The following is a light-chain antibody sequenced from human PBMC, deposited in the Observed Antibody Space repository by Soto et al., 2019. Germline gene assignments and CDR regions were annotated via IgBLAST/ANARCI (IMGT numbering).Light chain of an antibody. CDR2: QDS. Sequence: ELTQPPSVSVSPGQTASITCSGDKLGDKYACWYQQKPGQSPVLVIYQDSKRPSGIPERFSGSNSGNTATLTISGTQAMDEADYYCQAWDSSTDNYVFGTGTKVTVL. J-gene: IGLJ1*01. CDR3: QAWDSSTDNYV. V-gene: IGLV3-1*01. CDR1: KLGDKY.